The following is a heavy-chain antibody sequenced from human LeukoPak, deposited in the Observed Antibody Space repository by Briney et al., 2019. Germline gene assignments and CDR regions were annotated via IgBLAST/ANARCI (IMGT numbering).Heavy chain of an antibody. CDR1: GGTFSSYA. CDR2: IIPILGIA. Sequence: SVKVSCKASGGTFSSYAISWVRQAPGQGLEWMGRIIPILGIANYAQKFQGRVTITADKSTSTAYMELSSLRSEDTAVYYCAREKSLWPDNYFDYWGQGTLVTVSS. CDR3: AREKSLWPDNYFDY. J-gene: IGHJ4*02. V-gene: IGHV1-69*04. D-gene: IGHD3-10*01.